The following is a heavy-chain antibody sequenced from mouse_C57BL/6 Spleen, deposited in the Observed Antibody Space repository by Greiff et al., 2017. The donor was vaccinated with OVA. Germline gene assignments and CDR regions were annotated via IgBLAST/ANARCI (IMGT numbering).Heavy chain of an antibody. CDR3: ARAYMTTVVGGFAY. CDR1: GYTFTSYW. D-gene: IGHD1-1*01. Sequence: VQLQQPGAELVKPGASVTMSCKASGYTFTSYWITWVKQRPGQGLEWIGDIYPGSGSTNYNAKFKSKATLTVDTSSSTAYMQLSSLTSEDSAVYYCARAYMTTVVGGFAYWGQGTLVTVSA. J-gene: IGHJ3*01. CDR2: IYPGSGST. V-gene: IGHV1-55*01.